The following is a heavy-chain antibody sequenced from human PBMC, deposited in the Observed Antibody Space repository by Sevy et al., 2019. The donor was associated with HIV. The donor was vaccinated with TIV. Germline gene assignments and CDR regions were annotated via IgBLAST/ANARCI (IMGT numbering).Heavy chain of an antibody. V-gene: IGHV1-2*05. CDR2: VYPNSGGT. D-gene: IGHD1-7*01. Sequence: ASVKVSCKASGYTFTGDYLHWVRQAPGQGLEWMGRVYPNSGGTNYARKFQGRVTMTRDTSISTAYMELSRLRFDDTGVYYCARDGGGGTTNSGMDVWGQGTTVTVS. J-gene: IGHJ6*02. CDR3: ARDGGGGTTNSGMDV. CDR1: GYTFTGDY.